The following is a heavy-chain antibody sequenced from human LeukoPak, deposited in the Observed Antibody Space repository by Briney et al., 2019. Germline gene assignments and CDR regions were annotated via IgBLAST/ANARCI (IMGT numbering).Heavy chain of an antibody. CDR2: IYYSGST. V-gene: IGHV4-59*01. D-gene: IGHD2-15*01. Sequence: PAETLSLTCTVSGGSISSYYWSWIRQPPGKGLEWIGYIYYSGSTNYNPSLKSRVTISVDPSKNQFSLKLSSVTAADTAVYYCARAIRYCSGGSCYSVIDYWGQGTLVTVSS. CDR3: ARAIRYCSGGSCYSVIDY. J-gene: IGHJ4*02. CDR1: GGSISSYY.